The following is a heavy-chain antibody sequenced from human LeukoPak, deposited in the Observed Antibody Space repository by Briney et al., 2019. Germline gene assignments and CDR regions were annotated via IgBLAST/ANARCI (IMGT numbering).Heavy chain of an antibody. CDR3: ARDEHYGMDV. CDR1: GFTFSGYS. J-gene: IGHJ6*02. CDR2: ISSSSSYI. Sequence: GGSLRLSCAASGFTFSGYSMSWVSQAPGKGLEWVSSISSSSSYIYYADSVKGRFTISRDNAKNSLYLQMNSLRAEDTAVYYCARDEHYGMDVWGQGTTVTVSS. V-gene: IGHV3-21*01.